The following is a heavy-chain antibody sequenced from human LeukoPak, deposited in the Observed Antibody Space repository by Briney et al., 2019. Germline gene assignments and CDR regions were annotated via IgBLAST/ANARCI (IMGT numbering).Heavy chain of an antibody. D-gene: IGHD3-3*01. V-gene: IGHV1-18*01. CDR2: ISAYNGNT. Sequence: ASVKVSCKASGYTFTSYGISWVRQAPGQGLEWMGWISAYNGNTDYAQKLQGRVTMTTDTSTSTAYMELRSLRSDDTAVYYCARGGYHDFWSGYYSPFDYWGQGTLVTVSS. CDR3: ARGGYHDFWSGYYSPFDY. CDR1: GYTFTSYG. J-gene: IGHJ4*02.